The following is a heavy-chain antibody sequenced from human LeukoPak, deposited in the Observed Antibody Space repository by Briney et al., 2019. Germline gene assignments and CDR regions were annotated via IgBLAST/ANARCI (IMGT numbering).Heavy chain of an antibody. CDR2: INHSGST. CDR3: ARMHPSRIVVVTAIRYYYMDV. Sequence: SETLSLTCAVYGGSFSGYYWSWIRQPPGKGLEWIGEINHSGSTNYNPSLKSRVTISVDTSKNQFSLKLSSVTAADTAVYYCARMHPSRIVVVTAIRYYYMDVWGKGTTVTISS. V-gene: IGHV4-34*01. J-gene: IGHJ6*03. CDR1: GGSFSGYY. D-gene: IGHD2-21*02.